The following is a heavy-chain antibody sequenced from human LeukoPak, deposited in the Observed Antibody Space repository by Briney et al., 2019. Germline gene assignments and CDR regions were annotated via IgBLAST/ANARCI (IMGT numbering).Heavy chain of an antibody. J-gene: IGHJ4*02. CDR1: GFTFSSYA. CDR2: ISGSGVST. Sequence: PGGSLRLSCAASGFTFSSYAMSWVRRAPGKGLEWVSAISGSGVSTYYADSVKGRFTISRDNSKNTLYLQMNSLRAEDTAVYYCAKSPYDSSGYYMDYWGQGTLVTVSS. V-gene: IGHV3-23*01. D-gene: IGHD3-22*01. CDR3: AKSPYDSSGYYMDY.